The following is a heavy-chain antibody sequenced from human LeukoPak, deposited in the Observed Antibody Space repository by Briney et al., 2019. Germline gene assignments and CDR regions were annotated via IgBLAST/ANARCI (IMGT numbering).Heavy chain of an antibody. J-gene: IGHJ6*03. V-gene: IGHV1-18*01. Sequence: ASVKVSCKASGYTFTSYGISWVRQAPGQGLEWMGWISAYNGNTNYAQKLQGRVTMTTDTSTSTAYMELRSLRSDDTAVYYCARGGGSWYLSHYYYYYYMDVCGKGTTVTVSS. CDR3: ARGGGSWYLSHYYYYYYMDV. CDR1: GYTFTSYG. CDR2: ISAYNGNT. D-gene: IGHD6-13*01.